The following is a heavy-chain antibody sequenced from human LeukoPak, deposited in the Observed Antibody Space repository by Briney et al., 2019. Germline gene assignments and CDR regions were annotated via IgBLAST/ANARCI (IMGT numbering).Heavy chain of an antibody. Sequence: TGGSLRLSCAASGFTVITKDMTWVRQAPGKGLEWVSVLYSGGNTKYADSVQGRFTISRDNSKNTLYLEMNSLSPDDAAVYYCARGVEPLAANTLAYWGQGTLVTVSS. D-gene: IGHD1-14*01. V-gene: IGHV3-53*01. J-gene: IGHJ4*02. CDR1: GFTVITKD. CDR2: LYSGGNT. CDR3: ARGVEPLAANTLAY.